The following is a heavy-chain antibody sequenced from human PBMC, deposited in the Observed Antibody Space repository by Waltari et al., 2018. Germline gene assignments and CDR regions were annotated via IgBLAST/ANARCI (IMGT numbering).Heavy chain of an antibody. CDR2: IYFRGST. J-gene: IGHJ3*01. CDR3: ARRGTVSETGACDV. Sequence: QVQLQELGPGLVKPSETLSLTCTVSGGSISKSNEYWGWVRQPPGKGLEWIGNIYFRGSTEYNPALVSRVTISIDTSRNQFFLRLTSGTAVDTALYYCARRGTVSETGACDVWGQGTVVTVSS. CDR1: GGSISKSNEY. D-gene: IGHD3-16*01. V-gene: IGHV4-39*01.